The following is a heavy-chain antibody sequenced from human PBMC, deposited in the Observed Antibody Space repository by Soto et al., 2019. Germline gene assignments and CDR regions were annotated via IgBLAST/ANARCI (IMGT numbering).Heavy chain of an antibody. CDR1: GYTXTTFF. J-gene: IGHJ6*02. CDR3: AREAIVAGATTGMDV. V-gene: IGHV1-46*01. CDR2: INPGYPAGRST. Sequence: SXKVSCKASGYTXTTFFMNLVRQAPGQGLEWMGVINPGYPAGRSTTYAKKFQGRVTMTTDTSTSTVYMELSRMRSDDTAVYYCAREAIVAGATTGMDVWGQGTTGTVSS. D-gene: IGHD1-26*01.